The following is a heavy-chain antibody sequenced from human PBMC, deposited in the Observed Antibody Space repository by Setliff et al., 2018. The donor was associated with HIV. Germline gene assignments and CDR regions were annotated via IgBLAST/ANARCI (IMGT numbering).Heavy chain of an antibody. CDR1: GFSFSRYW. D-gene: IGHD5-18*01. J-gene: IGHJ6*02. CDR2: INQDGNEK. CDR3: ARKLQPGYGMDV. Sequence: GSLRLSCAASGFSFSRYWMSWVRQAPGKGPEWVANINQDGNEKNYVDSVKGRFTISRDNTKNSLYLQMDILRAEDTTVYYCARKLQPGYGMDVWGQGTTVTVSS. V-gene: IGHV3-7*01.